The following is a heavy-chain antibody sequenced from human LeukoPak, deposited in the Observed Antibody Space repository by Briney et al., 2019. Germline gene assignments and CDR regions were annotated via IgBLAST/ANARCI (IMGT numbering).Heavy chain of an antibody. Sequence: PSETLSLTCTVSGGSISTYYWSWIRQPPGKGLEWIGYIYYTGSTNYNPSLKSRVTISIDTSKNQFSLRLSSVTAADTAVYYCAGGGYCDISSCSAPLFDWWGQGTPVTVSS. D-gene: IGHD2-15*01. J-gene: IGHJ4*02. CDR2: IYYTGST. CDR1: GGSISTYY. CDR3: AGGGYCDISSCSAPLFDW. V-gene: IGHV4-59*01.